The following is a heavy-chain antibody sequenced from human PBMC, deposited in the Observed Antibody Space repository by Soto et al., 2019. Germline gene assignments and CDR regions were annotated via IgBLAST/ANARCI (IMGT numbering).Heavy chain of an antibody. J-gene: IGHJ5*01. CDR2: INHSGRV. CDR1: GGSFIGHS. Sequence: SDTLSLTCAVYGGSFIGHSWTWIRQSPGKGLEWIGDINHSGRVNYSPSLKSRVTISLDTSKNQFSLTLSAVTAADTAMYYCSARAYDTNGDYRFDPCGQGTLVTVS. CDR3: SARAYDTNGDYRFDP. D-gene: IGHD3-22*01. V-gene: IGHV4-34*01.